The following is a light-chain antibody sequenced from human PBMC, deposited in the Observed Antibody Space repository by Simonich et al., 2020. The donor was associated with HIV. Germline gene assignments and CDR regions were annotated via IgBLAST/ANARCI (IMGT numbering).Light chain of an antibody. Sequence: QSALTQPASVSGSPGQSITLSCTGTSSDVGRYNYVSWYQQHPGKAPKLMIYDVSNRPSGVSNRFAGSKSGNTASLTISGLQAEDEADYYCCSYAGSYTWVFGGGTKLTVL. CDR1: SSDVGRYNY. J-gene: IGLJ3*02. CDR2: DVS. V-gene: IGLV2-14*03. CDR3: CSYAGSYTWV.